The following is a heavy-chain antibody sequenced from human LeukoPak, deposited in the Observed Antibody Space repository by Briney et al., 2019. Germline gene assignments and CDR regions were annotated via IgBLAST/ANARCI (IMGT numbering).Heavy chain of an antibody. V-gene: IGHV4-61*01. CDR1: GGSVSSGSYY. Sequence: SETLSLTCTVYGGSVSSGSYYWSWIRQPPGKGLEWIGYIYYSGSTNYNPSLTSRVTISVDTSKNQFSLKLISVTAADTAVYYCARFTTYYDILTGYYTDYWGQGTLVTVSS. CDR2: IYYSGST. D-gene: IGHD3-9*01. J-gene: IGHJ4*02. CDR3: ARFTTYYDILTGYYTDY.